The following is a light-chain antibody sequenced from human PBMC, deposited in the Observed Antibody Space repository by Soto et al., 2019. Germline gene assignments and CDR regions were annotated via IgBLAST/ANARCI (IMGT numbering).Light chain of an antibody. CDR1: SSDVGGFNS. J-gene: IGLJ1*01. CDR2: DVV. Sequence: QSVLTQPASLSGSPGQSITISCTGTSSDVGGFNSVSWYQLRPGTAPKLILYDVVDRPSGVSYRFSGSKSGNTASLTISGLQAADEADYFCSSYTSTMTNVFGSGTKSPS. V-gene: IGLV2-14*03. CDR3: SSYTSTMTNV.